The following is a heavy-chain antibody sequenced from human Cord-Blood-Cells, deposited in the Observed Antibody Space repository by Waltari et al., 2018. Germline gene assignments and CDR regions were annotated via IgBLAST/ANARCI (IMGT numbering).Heavy chain of an antibody. CDR1: GYTFTSYG. Sequence: QVQLVQSGAEVKKPGASVKVSCKASGYTFTSYGISWERQAPGQGLEGRGWTRAYNGNTNDGQTPRVRVPMTTDTPASTAYRERRSLRSDDRAVYYCARDAIEYSSSSEAFDIWGQGTMVTVSS. V-gene: IGHV1-18*04. D-gene: IGHD6-6*01. J-gene: IGHJ3*02. CDR3: ARDAIEYSSSSEAFDI. CDR2: TRAYNGNT.